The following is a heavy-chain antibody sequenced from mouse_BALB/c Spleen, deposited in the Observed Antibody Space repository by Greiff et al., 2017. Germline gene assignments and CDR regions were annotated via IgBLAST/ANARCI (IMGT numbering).Heavy chain of an antibody. V-gene: IGHV14-1*02. Sequence: VQLQQSGAELVRPGALVKLSCKASGFNIKDYYMHWVKQRPEQGLEWIGWIDPENGNTIYDPKFQGKASITADTSSNTPYLQLSSLTSEDTAVYYCARDSLAYWGQGTLVTVSA. CDR2: IDPENGNT. CDR1: GFNIKDYY. CDR3: ARDSLAY. J-gene: IGHJ3*01.